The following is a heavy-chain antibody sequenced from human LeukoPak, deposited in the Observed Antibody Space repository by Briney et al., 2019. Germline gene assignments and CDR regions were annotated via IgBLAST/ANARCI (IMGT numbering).Heavy chain of an antibody. V-gene: IGHV1-8*03. CDR1: GYTFTSYD. CDR3: ARGLFFTYYDFWSGPGAFDI. J-gene: IGHJ3*02. Sequence: GASVKVSCKASGYTFTSYDINWVRQATGQGLEWMGWMNPNSGNTGYAQKFQGRVTITRNTSISTAYMELSSLRSEDTAVYYCARGLFFTYYDFWSGPGAFDIWGQGTMVTVSS. D-gene: IGHD3-3*01. CDR2: MNPNSGNT.